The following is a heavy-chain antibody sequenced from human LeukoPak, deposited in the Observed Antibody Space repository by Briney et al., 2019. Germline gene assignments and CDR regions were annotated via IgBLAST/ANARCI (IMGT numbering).Heavy chain of an antibody. CDR1: GGSISSYY. Sequence: SETLSLTCTVSGGSISSYYWSWIRQPPGKGLEWIGYIYYSGSTNYNPSLKSRVTISVDTSKNQFSLKLSSVTAADTAVYYCARHGYSYGRDAFDIWGQGTMVTVSS. CDR2: IYYSGST. V-gene: IGHV4-59*08. D-gene: IGHD5-18*01. CDR3: ARHGYSYGRDAFDI. J-gene: IGHJ3*02.